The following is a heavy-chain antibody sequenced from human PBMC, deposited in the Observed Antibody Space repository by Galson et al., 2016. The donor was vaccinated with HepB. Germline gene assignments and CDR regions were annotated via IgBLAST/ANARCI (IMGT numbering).Heavy chain of an antibody. D-gene: IGHD1-26*01. CDR1: GFTFSDGD. CDR2: ISKTGDTT. V-gene: IGHV3-30-3*01. J-gene: IGHJ6*03. CDR3: ARDFKLGAPDYMDV. Sequence: SLRHPCAASGFTFSDGDFHWVRQAPGKGLDWVAVISKTGDTTFYGDSVKGRFTISRDNSKNTVDLQIHSLRSEDAAVYFCARDFKLGAPDYMDVWGKGTTVTVS.